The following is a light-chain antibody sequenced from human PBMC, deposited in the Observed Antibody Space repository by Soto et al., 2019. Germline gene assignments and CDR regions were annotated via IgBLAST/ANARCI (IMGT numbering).Light chain of an antibody. CDR2: DAS. CDR1: QSISSW. J-gene: IGKJ2*01. V-gene: IGKV1-5*01. Sequence: TQSPGTLSLSPGERATLSCRASQSISSWLAWYQQKPGKAPKLLIYDASSLESGVPSRFSGSGSGTEFTLTISSLQPDDFATYYCQQYNSYPYTFGQGTKLEIK. CDR3: QQYNSYPYT.